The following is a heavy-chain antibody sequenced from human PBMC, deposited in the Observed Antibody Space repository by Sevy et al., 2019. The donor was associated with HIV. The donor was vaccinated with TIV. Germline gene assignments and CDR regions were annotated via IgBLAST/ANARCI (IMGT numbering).Heavy chain of an antibody. D-gene: IGHD6-13*01. V-gene: IGHV4-39*01. CDR2: IYSYGET. CDR3: ARSMEQQLDAFDI. Sequence: SETLSLTCTVSGASIRDSSYYWAWIRHPPGKGLEWIGNIYSYGETYYNSSLKSRVTISVDTSKNQFSLSLTSVTAADTAIYFCARSMEQQLDAFDIWGQGTMVTVSS. J-gene: IGHJ3*02. CDR1: GASIRDSSYY.